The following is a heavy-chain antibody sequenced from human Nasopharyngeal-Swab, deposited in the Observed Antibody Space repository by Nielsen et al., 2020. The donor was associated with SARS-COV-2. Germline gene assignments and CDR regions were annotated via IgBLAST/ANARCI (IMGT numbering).Heavy chain of an antibody. J-gene: IGHJ5*02. D-gene: IGHD4-17*01. CDR1: GFTFSSYA. V-gene: IGHV3-23*01. CDR2: ISGSGGST. CDR3: AKDPDGDYGGNWFDP. Sequence: GGSPRLSCAASGFTFSSYAMSWVRQAPGKGLEWVSAISGSGGSTYYADSVKGRFTISRDNSKNTLYLQMNSLRAEDTAVYYCAKDPDGDYGGNWFDPWGQGTLVTVSS.